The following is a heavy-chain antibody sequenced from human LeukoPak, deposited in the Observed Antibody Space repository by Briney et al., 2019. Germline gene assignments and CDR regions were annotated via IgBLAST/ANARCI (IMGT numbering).Heavy chain of an antibody. J-gene: IGHJ1*01. CDR3: YGANAEH. D-gene: IGHD4-17*01. V-gene: IGHV3-74*01. Sequence: GSPRLSCAASGFTFSSYWMHWVCQAPGKGLVWVSGINTDGSSTYYADSVKGRFTISRDNAKNTLYLQMNSLRAEDTAVYYCYGANAEHWGQGPLVTVSS. CDR2: INTDGSST. CDR1: GFTFSSYW.